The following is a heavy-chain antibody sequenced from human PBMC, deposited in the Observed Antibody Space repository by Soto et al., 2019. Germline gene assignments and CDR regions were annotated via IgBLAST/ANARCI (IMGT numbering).Heavy chain of an antibody. CDR3: ARAYPSSSTLGWSDP. D-gene: IGHD6-6*01. V-gene: IGHV1-46*01. CDR1: GYTFISYY. J-gene: IGHJ5*02. Sequence: VASVKVSCKASGYTFISYYIHWVRRAPGQGLEWMGTINPRDGSTTYAQKFQGRVIMTRDTSTSMLYMELSSLRSEDTAFYYCARAYPSSSTLGWSDPWGQGTLVTVSS. CDR2: INPRDGST.